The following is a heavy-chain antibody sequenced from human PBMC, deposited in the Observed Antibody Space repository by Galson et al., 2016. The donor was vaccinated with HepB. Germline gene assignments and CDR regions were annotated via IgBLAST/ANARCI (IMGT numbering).Heavy chain of an antibody. D-gene: IGHD2-21*02. CDR3: ARGGPSNQALLFPEPLRT. J-gene: IGHJ4*02. V-gene: IGHV1-69*13. CDR1: GGTFSNFR. CDR2: IIPVSHTP. Sequence: SVKVSCKASGGTFSNFRIDWVRQAPGQGLEWMGGIIPVSHTPNYAQKFQVRVTITADESTTSSYMELTGLQSEDTAVYYCARGGPSNQALLFPEPLRTWGPGSLVTVTS.